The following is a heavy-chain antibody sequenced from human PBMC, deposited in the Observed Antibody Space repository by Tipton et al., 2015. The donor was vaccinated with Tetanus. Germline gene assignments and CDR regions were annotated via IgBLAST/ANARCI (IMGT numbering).Heavy chain of an antibody. V-gene: IGHV6-1*01. CDR3: VREMQQWNPEGGVAP. CDR1: GDSVSNNRAT. CDR2: TYYRSKWYY. D-gene: IGHD1-1*01. J-gene: IGHJ5*02. Sequence: LRLSCVITGDSVSNNRATWNWIRQSPSRGPEWLGRTYYRSKWYYEYAVSVRSRIRIDPDTSKNQVSLQLNSVTPEDSAVYYWVREMQQWNPEGGVAPWGQGTPVTVSS.